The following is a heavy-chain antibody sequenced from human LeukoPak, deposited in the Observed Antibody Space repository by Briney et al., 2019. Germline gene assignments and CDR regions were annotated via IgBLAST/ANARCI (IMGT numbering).Heavy chain of an antibody. Sequence: SETLSLTCTVSGGSISSYYWSWIRQPPGKGLEWIGYIYYSGSTNYNPSLKSRVTISVDTSKNQFSLKLSSVTAADTAVYYCARETGGGYSYSLDYWGQGTLVTVSS. CDR3: ARETGGGYSYSLDY. CDR1: GGSISSYY. D-gene: IGHD5-18*01. J-gene: IGHJ4*02. V-gene: IGHV4-59*01. CDR2: IYYSGST.